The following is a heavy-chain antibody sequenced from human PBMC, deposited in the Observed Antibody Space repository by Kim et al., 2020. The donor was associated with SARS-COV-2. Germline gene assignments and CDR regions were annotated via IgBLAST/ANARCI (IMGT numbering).Heavy chain of an antibody. CDR2: ISGSGVST. J-gene: IGHJ4*02. D-gene: IGHD2-21*02. CDR1: GFTFSSYG. V-gene: IGHV3-23*01. CDR3: ATRDTSDWHYFEC. Sequence: GGSLRLSCAATGFTFSSYGISWVRQAPGKGLEWVAVISGSGVSTNYAGSVKGRFTISRDNSKNTVYLQMNSLRAEDTAVYYCATRDTSDWHYFECWGQGTLITVSS.